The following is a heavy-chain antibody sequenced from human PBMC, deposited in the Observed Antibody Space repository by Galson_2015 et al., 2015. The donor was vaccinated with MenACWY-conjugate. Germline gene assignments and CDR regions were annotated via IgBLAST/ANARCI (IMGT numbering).Heavy chain of an antibody. CDR1: GYTFNTYY. CDR2: INPYGGST. V-gene: IGHV1-46*02. J-gene: IGHJ6*02. Sequence: SVKVSCKASGYTFNTYYMHWVRQAPGQGLEWVGIINPYGGSTTYAQKFQGRVTMTRDTSTSTVYMELSSLRSEDTAVYYCARGRGSYSYGMDVSGQGTTVTVSS. D-gene: IGHD1-26*01. CDR3: ARGRGSYSYGMDV.